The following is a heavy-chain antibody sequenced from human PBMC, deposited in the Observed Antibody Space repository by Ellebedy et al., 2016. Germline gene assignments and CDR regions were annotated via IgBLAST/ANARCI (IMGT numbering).Heavy chain of an antibody. CDR2: IYHSGST. D-gene: IGHD3-3*01. CDR3: ARVRLRFLEWLPSGSHYMDV. V-gene: IGHV4-38-2*02. J-gene: IGHJ6*03. CDR1: GYSISSGYY. Sequence: SETLSLXXTVSGYSISSGYYWGWIRQPPGKGLEWIGSIYHSGSTNYNPSLKSRVTISVDTSKNQFSLKLSSVTAADTAVYYCARVRLRFLEWLPSGSHYMDVWGKGTTVTVSS.